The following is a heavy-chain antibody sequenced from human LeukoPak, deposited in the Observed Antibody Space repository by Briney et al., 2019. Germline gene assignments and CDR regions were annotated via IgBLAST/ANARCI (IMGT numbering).Heavy chain of an antibody. J-gene: IGHJ3*01. Sequence: GGSLRLSCAASGLTVSRNYMSWVRQAPGQGLEWVSIIYSGGSTIYGDSVEGRFTISRDNSKNTLFLHMNSLRAEDTAVYYCARNMGDWGRAFDFSGQGTMVTVSS. CDR1: GLTVSRNY. CDR3: ARNMGDWGRAFDF. CDR2: IYSGGST. V-gene: IGHV3-53*01. D-gene: IGHD7-27*01.